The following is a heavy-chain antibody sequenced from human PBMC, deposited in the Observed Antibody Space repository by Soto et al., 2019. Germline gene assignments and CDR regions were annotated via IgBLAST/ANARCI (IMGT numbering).Heavy chain of an antibody. Sequence: GGSLRLSCAASGFTVSSNYMSWVRQAPGKGLEWVSVIYSGGSTYYADSVKGRFTISRDNSKNTLYLQMNSLRAEDTAVYYCARDVLGYCSGGSCYPASYWGQGTLVTVSS. CDR3: ARDVLGYCSGGSCYPASY. V-gene: IGHV3-66*01. CDR2: IYSGGST. CDR1: GFTVSSNY. D-gene: IGHD2-15*01. J-gene: IGHJ4*02.